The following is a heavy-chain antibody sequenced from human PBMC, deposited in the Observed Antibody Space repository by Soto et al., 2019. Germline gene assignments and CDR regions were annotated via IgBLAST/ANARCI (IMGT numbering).Heavy chain of an antibody. V-gene: IGHV4-39*01. CDR2: IYYSGST. D-gene: IGHD5-12*01. J-gene: IGHJ4*02. CDR1: GGSISSSSYY. Sequence: PSETLSLTCTVSGGSISSSSYYWGWIRQPPGKGLEWIGSIYYSGSTYYNPSLESRVTISVDTSKNQFSLKLSSVTAADTAVYCCASRDGYNYPFDYWGQGTLVTVSS. CDR3: ASRDGYNYPFDY.